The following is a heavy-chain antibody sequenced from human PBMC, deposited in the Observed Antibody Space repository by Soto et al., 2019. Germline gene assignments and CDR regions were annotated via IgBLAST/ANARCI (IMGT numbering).Heavy chain of an antibody. CDR1: GYTFTSYG. J-gene: IGHJ6*02. Sequence: ASVKVSCKASGYTFTSYGISWVRQAPGQGLEWMGWISAYNGNTNYAQKLQGRVTMTTDTSTSTAYMELRSLRSDDTAVYYCARAENYYGSGSLNYYYYYGMDVWGQGTTVTVSS. CDR3: ARAENYYGSGSLNYYYYYGMDV. CDR2: ISAYNGNT. D-gene: IGHD3-10*01. V-gene: IGHV1-18*04.